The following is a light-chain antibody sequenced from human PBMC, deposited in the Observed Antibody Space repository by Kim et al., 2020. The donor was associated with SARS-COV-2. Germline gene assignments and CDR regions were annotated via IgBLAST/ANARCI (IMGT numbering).Light chain of an antibody. CDR3: QSYDSSNVV. J-gene: IGLJ2*01. CDR1: NGRIASSD. V-gene: IGLV6-57*03. Sequence: GKTITIDWTRRNGRIASSDVRWYQQRQGSAPTTVIYEENQRPSGVPDRLSGSIGSSSNSASLTISGLKTKDEADYYCQSYDSSNVVFGGGTQLTVL. CDR2: EEN.